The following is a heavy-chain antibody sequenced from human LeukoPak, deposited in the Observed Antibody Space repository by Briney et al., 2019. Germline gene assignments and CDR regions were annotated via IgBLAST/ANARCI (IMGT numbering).Heavy chain of an antibody. V-gene: IGHV3-43*02. Sequence: GGSLRLSCAASGFIFDDYAMHWVRQGLGKGLEWVSLINGDGGDTFYGDSVKGRFTISRDNSKNSLYLQMNSLRPEDTALYYCVKDVLFYHDSGGHSYRGNLGYWGQGTLVTVSS. CDR3: VKDVLFYHDSGGHSYRGNLGY. D-gene: IGHD3-22*01. CDR2: INGDGGDT. CDR1: GFIFDDYA. J-gene: IGHJ4*02.